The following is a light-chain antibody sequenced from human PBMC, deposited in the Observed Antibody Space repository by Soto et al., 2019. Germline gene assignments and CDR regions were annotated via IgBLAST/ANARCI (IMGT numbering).Light chain of an antibody. CDR1: QGLVRW. CDR3: QQTSSFPLT. Sequence: DIQVTQSPSSVSASVGDRVTITCRASQGLVRWLAWYQQKPGKAPKLLIYAASSFQSGVPSRFSGSGSGTDFTLTISSLQPEDFATYYCQQTSSFPLTFGGGTKVEIK. J-gene: IGKJ4*01. V-gene: IGKV1-12*01. CDR2: AAS.